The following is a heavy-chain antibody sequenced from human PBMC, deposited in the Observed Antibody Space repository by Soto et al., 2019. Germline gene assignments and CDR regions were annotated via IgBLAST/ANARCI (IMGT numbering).Heavy chain of an antibody. V-gene: IGHV4-59*01. CDR1: GGSITSYY. CDR3: ATTAGDGYRSF. CDR2: VHHSGRT. J-gene: IGHJ1*01. Sequence: QVQLQESGPGLVKPSETLSLTCTVSGGSITSYYWSWIRQPPGKGLEWIGYVHHSGRTNYNPSLKSRVTISLDTSKNQFSLKLSSVNAADTAVYYCATTAGDGYRSFWGQGTLVTVSS. D-gene: IGHD5-12*01.